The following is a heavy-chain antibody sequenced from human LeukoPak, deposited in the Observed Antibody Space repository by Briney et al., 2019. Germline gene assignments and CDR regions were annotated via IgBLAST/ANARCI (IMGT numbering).Heavy chain of an antibody. CDR3: AKDQLWFGELSWFDP. CDR1: GGSISSYY. Sequence: SETLSLTCTVSGGSISSYYWSWIRQPPGKGLEWIGYIYYSGSTNYNPSLKSRVTISVDTSKNQFSLKLSSVTAADTAVYYCAKDQLWFGELSWFDPWGQGTLVTASS. V-gene: IGHV4-59*01. D-gene: IGHD3-10*01. J-gene: IGHJ5*02. CDR2: IYYSGST.